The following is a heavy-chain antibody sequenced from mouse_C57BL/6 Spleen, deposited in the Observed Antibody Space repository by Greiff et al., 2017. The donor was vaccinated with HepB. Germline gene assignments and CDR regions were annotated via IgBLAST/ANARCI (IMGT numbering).Heavy chain of an antibody. D-gene: IGHD2-4*01. CDR2: IYPGSGNT. CDR3: AKYDYEYYFDC. V-gene: IGHV1-66*01. CDR1: GYSFTSYY. J-gene: IGHJ2*01. Sequence: QVQLQQSGPELVKPGASVKISCKASGYSFTSYYIHWVKQRPGQGLEWIGWIYPGSGNTKYNEKFKGKATLTADTSSSTAYMQLSSLTSEDSAVYCCAKYDYEYYFDCWGQGTTLTVSS.